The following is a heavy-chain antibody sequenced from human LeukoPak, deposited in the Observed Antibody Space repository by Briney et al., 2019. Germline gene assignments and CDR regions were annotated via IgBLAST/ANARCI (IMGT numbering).Heavy chain of an antibody. V-gene: IGHV4-34*01. CDR1: GGSFSGYY. CDR3: AGRLWRRDGYNLSAFDI. D-gene: IGHD5-24*01. J-gene: IGHJ3*02. Sequence: SETLSLTCAVYGGSFSGYYWSWIRQPPGKGLEWIGEINHSGSTNYNPSLKSRVTISVDTSKNQFSLKLSSVTAADTAVYYCAGRLWRRDGYNLSAFDIWGQGTMVTVS. CDR2: INHSGST.